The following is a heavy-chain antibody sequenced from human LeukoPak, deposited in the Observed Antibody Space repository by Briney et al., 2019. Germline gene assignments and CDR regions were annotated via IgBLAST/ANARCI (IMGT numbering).Heavy chain of an antibody. CDR2: ISSSSSYI. J-gene: IGHJ6*03. Sequence: GGSLRLSCAASGFTFSSYSMNWVRQAPGKGLEWVSSISSSSSYIYYADSVKGRFTISRDNAKNSLYLQMNSLRAEDTAVYYCARDHLHVVVPAMDVWGKGTTVTVSS. D-gene: IGHD2-2*01. CDR3: ARDHLHVVVPAMDV. CDR1: GFTFSSYS. V-gene: IGHV3-21*01.